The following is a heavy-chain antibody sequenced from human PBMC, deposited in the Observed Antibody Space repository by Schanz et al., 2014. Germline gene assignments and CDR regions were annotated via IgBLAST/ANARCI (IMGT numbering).Heavy chain of an antibody. D-gene: IGHD3-22*01. V-gene: IGHV3-7*01. Sequence: EVQLVESGGIVVHPGGSLRLSCAASGFTFSTYGMHWVRQAPGKGLEWVANIKQDGSERYYVDSVKGRFTISRDNSKNTLYLQMNSLRTEDTAVYFCAKSYDTSGYSGFDYWGQGTLVTVSS. J-gene: IGHJ4*02. CDR1: GFTFSTYG. CDR3: AKSYDTSGYSGFDY. CDR2: IKQDGSER.